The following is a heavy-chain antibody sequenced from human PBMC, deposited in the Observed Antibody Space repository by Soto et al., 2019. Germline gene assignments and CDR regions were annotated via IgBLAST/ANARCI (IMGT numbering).Heavy chain of an antibody. D-gene: IGHD5-18*01. CDR1: GFTFSSDW. J-gene: IGHJ4*02. CDR2: INRDGSFT. Sequence: PGGSLRLSCAASGFTFSSDWMYWVRQAPGKGLVWVSHINRDGSFTNYADSVKGRFSISRDNAKNTLHLQMNSLRAEDTAVYYCAKNREYTYDSGGQEPLVTVSS. V-gene: IGHV3-74*01. CDR3: AKNREYTYDS.